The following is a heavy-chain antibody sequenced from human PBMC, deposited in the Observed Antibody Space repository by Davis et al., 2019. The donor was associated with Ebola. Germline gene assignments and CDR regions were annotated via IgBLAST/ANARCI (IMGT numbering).Heavy chain of an antibody. J-gene: IGHJ5*02. D-gene: IGHD3-3*01. CDR1: GGSFSGYY. CDR2: INHSGST. CDR3: ARGCYDFWSGYYKYNWFDP. V-gene: IGHV4-34*01. Sequence: SETLSLTCAVYGGSFSGYYWSWIRQPPGKGLEWIGEINHSGSTNYNPSLKSRVTISVDTSKNQFSLKLSSVTAADTAVYYCARGCYDFWSGYYKYNWFDPWGQGTLVTVSS.